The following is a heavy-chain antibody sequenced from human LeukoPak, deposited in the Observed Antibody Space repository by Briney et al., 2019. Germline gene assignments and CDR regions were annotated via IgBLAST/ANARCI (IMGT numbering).Heavy chain of an antibody. CDR2: INHSGST. CDR3: ARVDTAMVLDY. CDR1: GGSFSGYY. D-gene: IGHD5-18*01. Sequence: SETLSLTCAVYGGSFSGYYWSWIRQPPGKGLEWIGEINHSGSTNYNPSLKSRVTISVDTSKNQFSLKLSFVTAADTAVYYCARVDTAMVLDYWGQGTLVTVSS. V-gene: IGHV4-34*01. J-gene: IGHJ4*02.